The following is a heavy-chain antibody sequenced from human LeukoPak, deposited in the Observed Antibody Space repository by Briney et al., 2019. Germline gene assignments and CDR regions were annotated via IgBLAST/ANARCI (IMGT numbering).Heavy chain of an antibody. CDR3: AREYSGRGSGTFDY. D-gene: IGHD1-26*01. CDR2: INIYNGNT. J-gene: IGHJ4*02. Sequence: ASVKVSCKASGYIFINYAISWVRQALGQGLEWMGWINIYNGNTNYAQRLQGRVTMTTDTSTSTAYMELMSLRADDTAGYYCAREYSGRGSGTFDYWGQGTLVTVSS. CDR1: GYIFINYA. V-gene: IGHV1-18*01.